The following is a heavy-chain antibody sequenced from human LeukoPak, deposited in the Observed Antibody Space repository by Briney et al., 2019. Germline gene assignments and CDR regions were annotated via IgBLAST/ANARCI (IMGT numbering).Heavy chain of an antibody. D-gene: IGHD1-26*01. V-gene: IGHV3-74*01. CDR1: GFTFSSNW. CDR3: ARAYSGNYYNWFDP. Sequence: GGSLRLSCAASGFTFSSNWMHWVRQARGKGLVWVSRINSDGTSTIYADSVKGRFTISRDNAKNTLYLQMNILRAEDTAVYYCARAYSGNYYNWFDPWGQGTLVTVSS. J-gene: IGHJ5*02. CDR2: INSDGTST.